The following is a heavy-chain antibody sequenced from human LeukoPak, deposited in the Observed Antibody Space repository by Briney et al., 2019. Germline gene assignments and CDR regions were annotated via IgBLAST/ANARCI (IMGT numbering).Heavy chain of an antibody. D-gene: IGHD4-17*01. Sequence: PGWSLRLSCASTGFTFDDYAMHWVRQAPGKGLEGVAGISWYCGRIGYADSVKGRFTISRDNAKNYLYLQMNSLRAEDTALYYCAKDMVGGQNGDYVAFDYWGQGTLVTVSS. V-gene: IGHV3-9*01. CDR3: AKDMVGGQNGDYVAFDY. J-gene: IGHJ4*02. CDR1: GFTFDDYA. CDR2: ISWYCGRI.